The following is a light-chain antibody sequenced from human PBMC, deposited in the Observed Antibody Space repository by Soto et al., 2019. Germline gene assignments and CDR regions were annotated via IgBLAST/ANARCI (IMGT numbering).Light chain of an antibody. CDR2: KAS. Sequence: DIQMPRSPSTLSASVGDVVTITSRASQSSTVWLACFQQTPGNAPNLLIYKASTLESGVPSRFSGSGSGTEFPLTISSLQPDDSATYYCQQYNNRWTFGQGTKVDIK. V-gene: IGKV1-5*03. CDR3: QQYNNRWT. J-gene: IGKJ1*01. CDR1: QSSTVW.